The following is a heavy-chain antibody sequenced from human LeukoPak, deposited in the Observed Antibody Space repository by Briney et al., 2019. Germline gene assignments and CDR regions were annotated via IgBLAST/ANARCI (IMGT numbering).Heavy chain of an antibody. CDR3: ARDQDSSGYPPFDFRY. CDR1: GYTFTGYY. D-gene: IGHD3-22*01. J-gene: IGHJ4*02. CDR2: INPNSGGT. V-gene: IGHV1-2*02. Sequence: ASVKVSCKASGYTFTGYYIHWVRQAPGQGLEWMGWINPNSGGTKYAQKFQGRVTMTRDTSISTAYMELSRLRSDDTAVYYCARDQDSSGYPPFDFRYWGQGTLVTVSS.